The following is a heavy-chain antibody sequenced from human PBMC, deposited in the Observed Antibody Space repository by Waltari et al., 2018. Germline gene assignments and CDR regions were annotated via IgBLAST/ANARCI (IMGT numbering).Heavy chain of an antibody. D-gene: IGHD4-17*01. CDR3: ASNPDYGDYVYDY. J-gene: IGHJ4*02. V-gene: IGHV4-61*09. CDR2: IQTSGST. CDR1: GGSISSGSYY. Sequence: QVQLQESGPGLVKPSQTLSLTCTVSGGSISSGSYYWSWIRQPAGKGLEWIGYIQTSGSTNYNPALKSGVTISVDTSKNQFSLKLSSVTAADTAVYYCASNPDYGDYVYDYWGQGTLVTVSS.